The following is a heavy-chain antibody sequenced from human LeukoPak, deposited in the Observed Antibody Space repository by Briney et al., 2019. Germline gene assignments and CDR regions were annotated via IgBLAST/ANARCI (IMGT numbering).Heavy chain of an antibody. Sequence: PSETLSLTCTVSGGSISGYYWSWIRQPPGMGLGWIGYIYYSGSTNYNPSLKSRVTISVDTSKNQFSLKLSSVTAADTAVYYCARDYNWNSNWFDPWGQGTLVTVSS. J-gene: IGHJ5*02. CDR3: ARDYNWNSNWFDP. D-gene: IGHD1-7*01. CDR2: IYYSGST. V-gene: IGHV4-59*01. CDR1: GGSISGYY.